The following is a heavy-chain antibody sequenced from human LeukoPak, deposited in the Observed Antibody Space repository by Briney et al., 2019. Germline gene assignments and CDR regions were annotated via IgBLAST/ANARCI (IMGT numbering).Heavy chain of an antibody. CDR1: GGTFSSYA. J-gene: IGHJ2*01. CDR3: ARGSVSRRYFDL. CDR2: IIPIFGTA. V-gene: IGHV1-69*13. D-gene: IGHD2-15*01. Sequence: SVRVSCKASGGTFSSYAISWVRQAPGQGLEWMGGIIPIFGTANYAQKFQGRVTITADESTSTAYMELSSLRSEDTAVYYCARGSVSRRYFDLWGRGTLVTVSS.